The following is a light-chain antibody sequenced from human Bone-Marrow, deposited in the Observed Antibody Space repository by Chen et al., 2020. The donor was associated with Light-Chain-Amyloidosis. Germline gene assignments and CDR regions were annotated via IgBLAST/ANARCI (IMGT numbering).Light chain of an antibody. V-gene: IGLV3-25*03. J-gene: IGLJ2*01. CDR3: QSADSSGTYEVI. Sequence: SYELTQPPSVSVSPGQTARIPCSGDDLPTKYAYWYQQKQGQAPVLVIHRDTERPSGISARFSGSSSGTTATLTISGVQAEDEADYHCQSADSSGTYEVIFGGGTKLTVL. CDR1: DLPTKY. CDR2: RDT.